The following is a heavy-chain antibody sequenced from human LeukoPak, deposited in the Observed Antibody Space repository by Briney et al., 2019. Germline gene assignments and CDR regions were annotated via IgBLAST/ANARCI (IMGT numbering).Heavy chain of an antibody. D-gene: IGHD3-9*01. V-gene: IGHV1-2*02. J-gene: IGHJ4*02. CDR2: INPKHGDT. CDR3: ARSPHILTGENFDY. CDR1: GHTFTDYY. Sequence: ASVKVSCKASGHTFTDYYIHWVRQAPGQGLEWMGWINPKHGDTNYAQKFQDRVSMTRDTSISTAYMHLSRLRSADTAVYYCARSPHILTGENFDYWGQGTLLTVSS.